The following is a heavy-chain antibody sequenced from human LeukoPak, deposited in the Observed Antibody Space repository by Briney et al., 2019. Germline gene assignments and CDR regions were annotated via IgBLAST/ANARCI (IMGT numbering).Heavy chain of an antibody. CDR1: GYTFTSYA. D-gene: IGHD1-7*01. J-gene: IGHJ4*02. CDR2: INTNTGNP. Sequence: GASVKVSCKASGYTFTSYAMNWVRQAPGQGLEWMGWINTNTGNPTYAQGFTGRFVFSLDTSVSTAYLQISSLKAEDTAVYCARTSFKLPDYWGQGTLVTVSS. V-gene: IGHV7-4-1*02. CDR3: ARTSFKLPDY.